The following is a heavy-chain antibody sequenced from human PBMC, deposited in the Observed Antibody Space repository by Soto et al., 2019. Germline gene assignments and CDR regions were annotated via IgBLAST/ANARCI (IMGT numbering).Heavy chain of an antibody. CDR3: ASGGDYYYHYMDV. Sequence: PSETLSLTCAVYGGSFSGYYWSWIRQPPGKGLEWIGEINHSGSTNYNPSLKSRVTISVDTSKNQFSLKLSSVTAADTAVYYCASGGDYYYHYMDVWGKGTTVTVSS. J-gene: IGHJ6*03. V-gene: IGHV4-34*01. CDR2: INHSGST. CDR1: GGSFSGYY.